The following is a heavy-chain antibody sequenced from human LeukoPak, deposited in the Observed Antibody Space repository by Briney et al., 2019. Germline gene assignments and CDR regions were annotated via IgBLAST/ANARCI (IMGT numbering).Heavy chain of an antibody. D-gene: IGHD1-14*01. CDR3: VRQPDSARYGFDY. Sequence: GGSLRLSCEVSGFAFDNNDMHWVRQTTGKGLEWVSAIGSAGYTYYADSVRGRFTITRDNAKQSLYLQMNSLRVEDTAVYHCVRQPDSARYGFDYWGRGTQVTVSS. V-gene: IGHV3-13*01. J-gene: IGHJ4*02. CDR2: IGSAGYT. CDR1: GFAFDNND.